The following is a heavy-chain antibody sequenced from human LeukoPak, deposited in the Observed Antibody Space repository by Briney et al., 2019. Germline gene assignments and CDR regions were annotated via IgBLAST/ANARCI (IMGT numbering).Heavy chain of an antibody. CDR3: AKGRDTSGRQNFDF. CDR1: GFTFTSYA. J-gene: IGHJ4*02. V-gene: IGHV3-23*01. D-gene: IGHD6-19*01. Sequence: PGGSLRLSCEAPGFTFTSYAMHWVRQAPGKGLEWVSSISASGSGTFYTDSMSGRFTISRDNAKKTLFLQMKNLRLGDTALYYCAKGRDTSGRQNFDFWGQGTLVTVSS. CDR2: ISASGSGT.